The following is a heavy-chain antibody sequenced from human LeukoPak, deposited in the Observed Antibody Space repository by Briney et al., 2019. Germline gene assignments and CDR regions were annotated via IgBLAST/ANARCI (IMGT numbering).Heavy chain of an antibody. Sequence: PGGSLRLSCVASGCTFSRCAMHGVRQARGKGLEGVAVISYDGSNKYYADSVKGRFTIYRDNSKNTLYLQMNSLRAEDTAVYYCARSSSYYHFGMDVWGQGTTVTVSS. J-gene: IGHJ6*02. D-gene: IGHD3-22*01. V-gene: IGHV3-30-3*01. CDR3: ARSSSYYHFGMDV. CDR1: GCTFSRCA. CDR2: ISYDGSNK.